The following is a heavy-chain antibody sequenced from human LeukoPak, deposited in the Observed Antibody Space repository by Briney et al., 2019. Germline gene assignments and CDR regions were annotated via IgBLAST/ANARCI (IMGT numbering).Heavy chain of an antibody. V-gene: IGHV1-69*05. J-gene: IGHJ4*02. CDR1: GYTFTSYG. D-gene: IGHD3-3*01. CDR3: ASYLALDFWSGFDY. CDR2: IIPILGTA. Sequence: SVKVSCKASGYTFTSYGISWVRQAPGQGLEWMGGIIPILGTANYAQKFQGRVTITTDESTSTAYMELSSLRSEDTAVYYCASYLALDFWSGFDYWGQGTLDTVSS.